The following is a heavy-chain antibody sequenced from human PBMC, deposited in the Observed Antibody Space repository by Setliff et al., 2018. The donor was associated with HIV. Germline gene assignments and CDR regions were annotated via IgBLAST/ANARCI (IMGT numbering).Heavy chain of an antibody. J-gene: IGHJ4*02. V-gene: IGHV1-69*06. CDR2: IITIFGTT. D-gene: IGHD3-10*01. CDR3: ARGYASGSGSYYYDY. Sequence: ASVKVSCKASGGTFSSYAISWVRQAPGQGLEWMGGIITIFGTTNYAQKFQGRVTITADKSTSTAYMELGSLRSEDTAVYFCARGYASGSGSYYYDYLGQGTLITVAS. CDR1: GGTFSSYA.